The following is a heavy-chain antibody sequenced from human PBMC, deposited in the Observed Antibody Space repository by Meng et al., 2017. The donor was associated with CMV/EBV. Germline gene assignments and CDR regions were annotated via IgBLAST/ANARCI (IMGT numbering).Heavy chain of an antibody. CDR2: TSYDGSTK. Sequence: GGPLRLPCAASEFTSSNYAIHRVRRAPGKGLEWVSVTSYDGSTKHYADSVTGRFTISRDNSKNTVFLQMHSLGPEDTAVYYCARDLCGDSSCTPFGYWGQEALVTVSS. CDR3: ARDLCGDSSCTPFGY. CDR1: EFTSSNYA. J-gene: IGHJ4*02. D-gene: IGHD2-15*01. V-gene: IGHV3-30-3*01.